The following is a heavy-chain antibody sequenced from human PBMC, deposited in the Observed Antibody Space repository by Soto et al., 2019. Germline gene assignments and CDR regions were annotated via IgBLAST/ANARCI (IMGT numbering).Heavy chain of an antibody. CDR3: ASSPNTYYDFWSGYYSASWFDP. Sequence: EVQLVESGGGLVQPGGSLRLSCAASGFTFSSYWMSWVRQAPGKGLEWVANIKQDGSEKYYVDSAKGRFTISRDNAKNSLYLQMNSLRAEDTAVYYCASSPNTYYDFWSGYYSASWFDPWGQGTLVTVSS. J-gene: IGHJ5*02. CDR1: GFTFSSYW. D-gene: IGHD3-3*01. CDR2: IKQDGSEK. V-gene: IGHV3-7*01.